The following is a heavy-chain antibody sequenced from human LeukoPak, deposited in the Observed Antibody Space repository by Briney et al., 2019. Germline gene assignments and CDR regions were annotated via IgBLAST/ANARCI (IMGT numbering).Heavy chain of an antibody. CDR2: IRSKGNSYAT. V-gene: IGHV3-73*01. Sequence: PGGSLRVSCAASGFTFSGSAMHWVRQAPGQGLEWVGRIRSKGNSYATAHAASVKGRFTISRDDSKNTAYLQMNSLKTEDTAVYFCTRHTEFDYWGQGTLVTVSS. CDR1: GFTFSGSA. CDR3: TRHTEFDY. J-gene: IGHJ4*02.